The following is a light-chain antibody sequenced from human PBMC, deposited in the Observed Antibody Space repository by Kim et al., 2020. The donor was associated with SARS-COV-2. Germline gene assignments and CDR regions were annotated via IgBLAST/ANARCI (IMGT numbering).Light chain of an antibody. V-gene: IGKV1-8*01. CDR2: AAS. CDR3: QQYYSYPPT. CDR1: QGISSY. Sequence: AIRITQSPSSLSASTGDRVIITCRASQGISSYLAWYQQKPGKAPKLLIYAASTLQSGVPSRFSGSGSGTDFTLTISCLQSEDFATYYCQQYYSYPPTFGQGTKLEI. J-gene: IGKJ2*01.